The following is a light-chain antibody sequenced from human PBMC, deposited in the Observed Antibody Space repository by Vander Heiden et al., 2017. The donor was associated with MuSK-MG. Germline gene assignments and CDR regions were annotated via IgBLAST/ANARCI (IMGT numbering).Light chain of an antibody. CDR2: QDD. Sequence: SYELTQPPSASASPGQTVSVICSGDELGAKSAYWFQQKPGESPVLVNDQDDNRPSGIPERFSGSNSANTATLTVSGTQDVDEAYYDCQAWDSSTLVFGGGTKLTVL. V-gene: IGLV3-1*01. CDR3: QAWDSSTLV. CDR1: ELGAKS. J-gene: IGLJ2*01.